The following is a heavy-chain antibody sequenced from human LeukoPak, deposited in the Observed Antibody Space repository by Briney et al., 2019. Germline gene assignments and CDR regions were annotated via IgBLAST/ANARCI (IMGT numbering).Heavy chain of an antibody. J-gene: IGHJ3*02. CDR2: IKQDGSEK. CDR1: GFTFSSYW. V-gene: IGHV3-7*01. CDR3: ARDLIDFWSGWGNAFDI. D-gene: IGHD3-3*01. Sequence: GGSLRLSCAASGFTFSSYWMSWVRQAPGKGLEWVANIKQDGSEKYYVDSVKGRFTISRDNAKNSLYLQMNSLRAEDTAVYYCARDLIDFWSGWGNAFDIWGQGTMVTVSS.